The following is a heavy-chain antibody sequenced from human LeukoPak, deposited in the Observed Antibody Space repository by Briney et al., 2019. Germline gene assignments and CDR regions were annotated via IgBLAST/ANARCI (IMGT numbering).Heavy chain of an antibody. CDR3: AGMVRGDPIELDY. D-gene: IGHD3-10*01. CDR2: ISAYNGNT. CDR1: GYTLTGYC. Sequence: GASVKVSCKASGYTLTGYCMHWVRQAPGQGLEWMGWISAYNGNTNYAQKLQGRVTMTTGTSTSTAYMELRSLRSDDTAVYYCAGMVRGDPIELDYWGQGTLVTVSS. V-gene: IGHV1-18*04. J-gene: IGHJ4*02.